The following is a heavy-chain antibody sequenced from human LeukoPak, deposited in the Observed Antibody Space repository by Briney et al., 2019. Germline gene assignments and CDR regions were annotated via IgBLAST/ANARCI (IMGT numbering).Heavy chain of an antibody. D-gene: IGHD3-3*01. V-gene: IGHV4-39*07. CDR1: GGSISSNGYY. CDR2: IDYSGST. Sequence: SETLSLTCTVSGGSISSNGYYWGWIRQPPGKGLEWIGSIDYSGSTYYNPSLKSRVTISVDTSKNQFSLRLSSVTAADTAVYYCARTTDYDFWSGYFVPGFWFDPWGQGTLVTVSS. J-gene: IGHJ5*02. CDR3: ARTTDYDFWSGYFVPGFWFDP.